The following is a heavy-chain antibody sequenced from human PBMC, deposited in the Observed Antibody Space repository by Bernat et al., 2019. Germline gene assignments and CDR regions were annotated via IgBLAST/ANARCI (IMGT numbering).Heavy chain of an antibody. CDR1: GGTFSSYA. CDR2: TIPIFGTA. Sequence: QVQLVQSGAEVKKPGSSLKVSCKASGGTFSSYAISWVRQAPGQGLEWMGGTIPIFGTANYAQKFQGRVTITADESTSTAYMELSSLRSEDTAVYYCAREATRYYYDSSGCFDYWGQGTLVTVSS. J-gene: IGHJ4*02. CDR3: AREATRYYYDSSGCFDY. V-gene: IGHV1-69*01. D-gene: IGHD3-22*01.